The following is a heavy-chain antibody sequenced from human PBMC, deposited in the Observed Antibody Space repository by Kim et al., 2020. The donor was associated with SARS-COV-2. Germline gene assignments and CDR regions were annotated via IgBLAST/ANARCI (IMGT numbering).Heavy chain of an antibody. CDR1: GFTFSSYD. V-gene: IGHV3-13*01. J-gene: IGHJ6*02. Sequence: GGSLRLSCAASGFTFSSYDMHWVRQATGKGLEWVSAIGTAGDTYYPGSVKGRFTISRENAKNSLYLQMNSLRAGDTAVYYCARGGAVAGTYYYYYGMDVWGQGTTVTVSS. D-gene: IGHD6-19*01. CDR3: ARGGAVAGTYYYYYGMDV. CDR2: IGTAGDT.